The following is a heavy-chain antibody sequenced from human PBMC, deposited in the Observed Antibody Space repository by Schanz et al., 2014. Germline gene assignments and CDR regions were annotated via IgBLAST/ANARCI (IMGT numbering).Heavy chain of an antibody. CDR1: GFTFRDYY. CDR2: IKQDGSEK. CDR3: AKGMGYCSGGTCYDYYYYGLDV. Sequence: VQLVESGGGMVQPGRSLRLSCAASGFTFRDYYMSWVRQAPGKGLEWVANIKQDGSEKYYVDAVKGRFTISRDNSENTLYLQMNSLSADDTAVFYCAKGMGYCSGGTCYDYYYYGLDVWGQGTTVTVSS. D-gene: IGHD2-15*01. J-gene: IGHJ6*02. V-gene: IGHV3-7*05.